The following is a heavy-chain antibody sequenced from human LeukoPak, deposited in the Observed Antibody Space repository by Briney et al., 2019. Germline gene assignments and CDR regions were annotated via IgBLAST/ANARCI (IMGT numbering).Heavy chain of an antibody. Sequence: GGSLRLSCAASGFTFSSYWMSWVRQAPGKGLEGVANINQDGTEKYYVDSVKGRFTISRENAKNSLDLQMNSLRVEDTGIYYCVKVAKYYYGSETYYFFEHWGQGTPVTASS. J-gene: IGHJ4*02. CDR2: INQDGTEK. CDR1: GFTFSSYW. D-gene: IGHD3-10*01. CDR3: VKVAKYYYGSETYYFFEH. V-gene: IGHV3-7*01.